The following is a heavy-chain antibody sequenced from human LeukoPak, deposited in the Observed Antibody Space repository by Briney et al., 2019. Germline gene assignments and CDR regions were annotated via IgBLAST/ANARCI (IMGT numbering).Heavy chain of an antibody. D-gene: IGHD2-2*01. CDR3: ARRDIVVVPAAMGEGNNWFDP. Sequence: SETLSLTCAVSGGSISSSNWWSWVRQPPGKGLEWIGEIYHSGSTNYNPSLKSRVTISVDKSKNQFSLKLSSVTAADTAVYYCARRDIVVVPAAMGEGNNWFDPWGQGTLVTVSS. J-gene: IGHJ5*02. V-gene: IGHV4-4*02. CDR2: IYHSGST. CDR1: GGSISSSNW.